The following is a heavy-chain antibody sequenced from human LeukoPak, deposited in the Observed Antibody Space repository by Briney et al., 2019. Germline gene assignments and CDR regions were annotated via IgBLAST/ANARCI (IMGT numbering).Heavy chain of an antibody. Sequence: ASVKVSCKASGDTFSDYYMHWVRQAPGQGLEWMGWINPYSGGTNYAEKFQGRVTMTRDTSMTTAYMELSSLRSDDTAMYYCATLRRSGWYIGDWGQGTLVTVSS. V-gene: IGHV1-2*02. CDR3: ATLRRSGWYIGD. J-gene: IGHJ4*02. D-gene: IGHD6-19*01. CDR1: GDTFSDYY. CDR2: INPYSGGT.